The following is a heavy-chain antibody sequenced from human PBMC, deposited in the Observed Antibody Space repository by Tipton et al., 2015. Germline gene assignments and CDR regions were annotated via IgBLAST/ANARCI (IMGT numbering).Heavy chain of an antibody. V-gene: IGHV4-4*02. Sequence: TLSLTCAVSGGSISSSNWWSWVRQPPGKKLEWIGEIYHSGNTNYNPSLKSRVTISVDTSTNRFSLKLNSVTAADTAVYYCACQDYDSLTRDYQTVDYWGQGTLVTVSS. CDR3: ACQDYDSLTRDYQTVDY. CDR2: IYHSGNT. D-gene: IGHD3-9*01. J-gene: IGHJ4*02. CDR1: GGSISSSNW.